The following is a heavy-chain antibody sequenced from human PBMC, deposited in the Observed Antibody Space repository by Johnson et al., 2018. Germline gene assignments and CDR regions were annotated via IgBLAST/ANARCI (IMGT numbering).Heavy chain of an antibody. CDR1: GYNFTNYW. J-gene: IGHJ3*02. CDR2: MYPGDSDI. V-gene: IGHV5-51*01. Sequence: EVQLLESGTEVKKPGESLKISCKGSGYNFTNYWIGWVRQMPGIGLEWMGIMYPGDSDIRYSPSFQGQVTISADRSISTAYLQWSSLKASDTAMYFCARPRSGLAVTAFDIWGQGTMVTVSS. CDR3: ARPRSGLAVTAFDI. D-gene: IGHD5-12*01.